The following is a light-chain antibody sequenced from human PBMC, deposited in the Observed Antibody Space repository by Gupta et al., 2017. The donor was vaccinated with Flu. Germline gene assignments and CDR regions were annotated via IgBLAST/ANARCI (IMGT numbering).Light chain of an antibody. CDR2: WAS. V-gene: IGKV4-1*01. J-gene: IGKJ1*01. Sequence: DIVMTQSPDSLAVSLGERATINCKSSQSVLNSGNNNNYLAWYQQRPGQPPKVLFYWASTRESGVPDRFSGSGSGTDFTPTITSLQAEDVAVYYCQQYHATPRTLGQGTKVKIK. CDR1: QSVLNSGNNNNY. CDR3: QQYHATPRT.